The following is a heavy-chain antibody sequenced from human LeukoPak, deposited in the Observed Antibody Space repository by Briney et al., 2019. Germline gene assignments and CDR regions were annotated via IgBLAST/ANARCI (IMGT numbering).Heavy chain of an antibody. J-gene: IGHJ4*02. CDR1: GFTFSTYG. Sequence: GRSLRLSCEASGFTFSTYGMHWVRQAPGKGLEWVAGIWYDGSNKYYADSVKGRFTISRDNSKNTLYLQMNSLRAEDTAVYYCARETAYYYDSSGYCLDYWGQGTLVTVSS. V-gene: IGHV3-33*08. CDR2: IWYDGSNK. D-gene: IGHD3-22*01. CDR3: ARETAYYYDSSGYCLDY.